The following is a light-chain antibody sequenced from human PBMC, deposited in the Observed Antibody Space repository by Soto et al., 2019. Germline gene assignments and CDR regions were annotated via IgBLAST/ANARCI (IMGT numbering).Light chain of an antibody. CDR1: QSISNY. CDR3: QQSYGTPLT. Sequence: DMEMTQSPSSLSASVGDRVTITCRASQSISNYLNWYQHKPGKVPKLLIYAASSLQSGVTTRFSGSGSGTNFTLPIDSLQPEDFATYYCQQSYGTPLTFGGGTKIEIK. J-gene: IGKJ4*01. V-gene: IGKV1-39*01. CDR2: AAS.